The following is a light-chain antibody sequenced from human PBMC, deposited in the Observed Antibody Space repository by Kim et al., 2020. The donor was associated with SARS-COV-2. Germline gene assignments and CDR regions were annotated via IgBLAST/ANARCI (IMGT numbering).Light chain of an antibody. CDR3: SSAADNYAGV. Sequence: QSALTQPRSVSGSPGQSVTISCTGTSSDIGRYNYVSWYQQHPGKAPKLMIYDVTKRPSGVPDRFSASKSDTTASLTISGLQAEDESDYYCSSAADNYAGVFGGGTQLTVL. V-gene: IGLV2-11*01. J-gene: IGLJ3*02. CDR2: DVT. CDR1: SSDIGRYNY.